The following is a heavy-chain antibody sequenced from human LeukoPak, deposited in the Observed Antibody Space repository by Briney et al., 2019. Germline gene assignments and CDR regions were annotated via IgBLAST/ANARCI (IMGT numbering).Heavy chain of an antibody. Sequence: GESLRLSCVASGFTFSSYSMNWVRQAPGKGLEWVSSISSSSRYIYYADSVKGRFTISRDNTKNSPYLQMNSLRVEDTAVFYCASGPSPADYYYYMDVWGKGTTVTVSS. CDR3: ASGPSPADYYYYMDV. D-gene: IGHD2-2*01. CDR2: ISSSSRYI. CDR1: GFTFSSYS. J-gene: IGHJ6*03. V-gene: IGHV3-21*01.